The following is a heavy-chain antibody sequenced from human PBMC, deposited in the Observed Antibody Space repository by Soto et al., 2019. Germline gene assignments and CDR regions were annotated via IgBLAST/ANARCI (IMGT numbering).Heavy chain of an antibody. CDR3: ARDEASFIWYFDL. Sequence: GSLRLPCAASGFTFSSYSMNWVRQAPGKGLEWVSYISSSSSTIYYADSVKGRFTISRDNAKNSLYLQMNSLRAEDTAVYYCARDEASFIWYFDLWGRGTLVTVSS. CDR2: ISSSSSTI. V-gene: IGHV3-48*01. J-gene: IGHJ2*01. D-gene: IGHD2-2*01. CDR1: GFTFSSYS.